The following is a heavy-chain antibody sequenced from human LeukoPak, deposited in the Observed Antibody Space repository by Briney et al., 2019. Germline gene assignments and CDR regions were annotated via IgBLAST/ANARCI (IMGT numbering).Heavy chain of an antibody. D-gene: IGHD4-23*01. CDR2: ISSSGSTI. CDR3: AREEGLTMVVTPSAFDI. CDR1: GFTFSDYY. J-gene: IGHJ3*02. V-gene: IGHV3-11*01. Sequence: GGSLRLSCAASGFTFSDYYMSWIRQAPGKGLEWVSYISSSGSTIYYADSVKGRFTISRDNAKNSLFLQMNSLRAEDTAMYYCAREEGLTMVVTPSAFDIWGQGTMVTVSS.